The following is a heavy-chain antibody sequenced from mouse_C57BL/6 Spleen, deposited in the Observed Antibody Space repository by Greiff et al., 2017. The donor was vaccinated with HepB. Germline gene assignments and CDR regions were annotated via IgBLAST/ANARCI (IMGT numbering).Heavy chain of an antibody. V-gene: IGHV1-69*01. CDR2: IDPSDSYT. CDR3: ARVSGSSPYWYFDV. J-gene: IGHJ1*03. D-gene: IGHD1-1*01. CDR1: GYTFTSYW. Sequence: QVQLQQPGAELVMPGASVKLSCKASGYTFTSYWMHWVKQRPGQGLEWIGEIDPSDSYTNYNQKFKGKSTLTVDKSSSTAYMQLSSLPSEDSAVYYCARVSGSSPYWYFDVWGTGTTVTVSS.